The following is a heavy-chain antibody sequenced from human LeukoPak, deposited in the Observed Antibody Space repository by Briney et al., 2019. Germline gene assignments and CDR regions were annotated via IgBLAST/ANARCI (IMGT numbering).Heavy chain of an antibody. CDR1: GFTFSSYG. CDR2: IWYDGSNK. CDR3: ARDADEYCSSTTCRGGSFDI. V-gene: IGHV3-33*01. Sequence: GRSLRLSCAASGFTFSSYGMHWVRQAPGKGLEWVAVIWYDGSNKYYADSVKGRFTVSRDNSKNTLYLQMNSLRAEDTAVYYCARDADEYCSSTTCRGGSFDIWGQGTMVTVSS. D-gene: IGHD2-2*01. J-gene: IGHJ3*02.